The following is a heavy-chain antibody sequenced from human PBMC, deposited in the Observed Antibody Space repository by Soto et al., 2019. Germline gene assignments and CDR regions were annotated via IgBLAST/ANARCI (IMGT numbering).Heavy chain of an antibody. Sequence: QVQLQESGPGLVKPSEILSLTCTVSGASITQYYWNWIRQSPGKGLEWIVSVSSTGSTVFNPSLTSRVTVSLDTSKNQFSLTLNSVTAADTAVYYCARGGGSPSHNHEFDFWGQGTLVTVSP. D-gene: IGHD6-13*01. CDR2: VSSTGST. V-gene: IGHV4-59*01. CDR3: ARGGGSPSHNHEFDF. J-gene: IGHJ4*02. CDR1: GASITQYY.